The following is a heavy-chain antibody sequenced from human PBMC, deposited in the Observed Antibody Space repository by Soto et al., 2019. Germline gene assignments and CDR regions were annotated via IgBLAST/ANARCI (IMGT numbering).Heavy chain of an antibody. CDR1: GGSISSYY. D-gene: IGHD6-13*01. J-gene: IGHJ6*02. V-gene: IGHV4-4*07. CDR3: AGNIAAAGRRYYGMDV. Sequence: TETLSLTCTVSGGSISSYYWSWIRQPAGKGLEWIGRISTTETTNYNPSLKSRVSMSLDTSKSQVSLKLSSVTAADAAVYYCAGNIAAAGRRYYGMDVWGQGTTVTVSS. CDR2: ISTTETT.